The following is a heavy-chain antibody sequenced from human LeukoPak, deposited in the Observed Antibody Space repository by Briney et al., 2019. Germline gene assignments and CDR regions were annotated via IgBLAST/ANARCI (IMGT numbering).Heavy chain of an antibody. CDR3: VRDVSRRIGMDV. CDR2: ISPVSSYT. Sequence: GGSLRLSCLASGFSFNSYTMNWVREAPGKGLEWVSTISPVSSYTWYAESVKGRFTTSRDNPKNSLYLQMDSLRAEDTAVYYCVRDVSRRIGMDVWGQGTTVTVYS. J-gene: IGHJ6*02. CDR1: GFSFNSYT. V-gene: IGHV3-21*01. D-gene: IGHD2/OR15-2a*01.